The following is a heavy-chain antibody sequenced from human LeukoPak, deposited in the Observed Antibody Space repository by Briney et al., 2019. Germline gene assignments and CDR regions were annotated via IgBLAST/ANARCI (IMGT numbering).Heavy chain of an antibody. CDR2: ISSSSSTI. V-gene: IGHV3-48*01. CDR3: ARADYEDWFDP. CDR1: GFTYSSYS. D-gene: IGHD3-22*01. J-gene: IGHJ5*02. Sequence: GGSLRLSCAASGFTYSSYSMNWVRQAPGKGLEWVSYISSSSSTIYYADSVTGRFTISRDNAKNSLYLQMNSLRAEDTAVYYCARADYEDWFDPWGQGTLVTVSS.